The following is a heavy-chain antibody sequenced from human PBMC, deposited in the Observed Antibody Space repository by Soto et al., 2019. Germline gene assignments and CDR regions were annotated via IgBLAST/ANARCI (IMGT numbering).Heavy chain of an antibody. CDR2: IYYSGST. CDR1: GGSVSSGSYY. CDR3: ARDLVVRGNPGYYYGMDV. D-gene: IGHD3-10*01. V-gene: IGHV4-61*01. J-gene: IGHJ6*02. Sequence: SETLSLTCTVSGGSVSSGSYYWSWIRQPPGKGLEWIGYIYYSGSTNYNPSLKSRVTISVDTSKNQFSLKLSSVTAADTAVYYCARDLVVRGNPGYYYGMDVWGQGTTVTVSS.